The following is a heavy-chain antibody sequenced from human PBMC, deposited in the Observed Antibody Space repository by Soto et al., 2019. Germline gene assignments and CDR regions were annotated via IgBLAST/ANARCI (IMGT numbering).Heavy chain of an antibody. CDR2: MRAYDGNT. V-gene: IGHV1-18*01. D-gene: IGHD2-2*01. CDR1: GYTFTSYG. J-gene: IGHJ6*02. CDR3: ATDQGYGSNTSGREERGYYYYGMDV. Sequence: QVQLVQSGAEVKKPGASVTVSCKASGYTFTSYGISWVRQAPGQGPEWMGWMRAYDGNTNYAQKLQGRVTITTDTPTSTAYMEVGSLRSDDTPMYYCATDQGYGSNTSGREERGYYYYGMDVWGQGTTVTVSS.